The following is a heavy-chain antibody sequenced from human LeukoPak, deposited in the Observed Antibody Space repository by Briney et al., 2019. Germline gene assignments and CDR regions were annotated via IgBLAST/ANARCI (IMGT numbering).Heavy chain of an antibody. V-gene: IGHV4-39*01. CDR1: GGSISSTNYY. J-gene: IGHJ5*02. CDR2: IYYSGNT. Sequence: SETLSLTCTVSGGSISSTNYYWGWIRQPPGKGLEWIGTIYYSGNTYYSPSLKSRVTISVDTSKNQFSLKLSSVTAADTAVYYCARVLDSPLNWFDPWGQGTLVTVSS. D-gene: IGHD3-22*01. CDR3: ARVLDSPLNWFDP.